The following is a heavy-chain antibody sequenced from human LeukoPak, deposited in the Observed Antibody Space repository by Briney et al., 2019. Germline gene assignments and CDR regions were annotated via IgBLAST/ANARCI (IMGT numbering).Heavy chain of an antibody. CDR3: ARVFSITIFPATR. V-gene: IGHV3-7*01. D-gene: IGHD3-9*01. CDR1: GFTFTYYA. Sequence: PGRSLRLSCAASGFTFTYYAMHWVRQAPGKGLEWVANIKQDGSEKYYVDSVKGRFTISRDNAKNSLYLQMNSLRAEDTAVYYCARVFSITIFPATRGGQGTLVTVSS. CDR2: IKQDGSEK. J-gene: IGHJ4*02.